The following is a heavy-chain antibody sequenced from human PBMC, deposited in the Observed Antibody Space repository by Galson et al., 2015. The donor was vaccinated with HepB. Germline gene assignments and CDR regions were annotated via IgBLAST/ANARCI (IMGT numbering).Heavy chain of an antibody. D-gene: IGHD2-2*02. J-gene: IGHJ4*02. CDR1: GFTFSSYG. CDR2: ISYDGSNK. V-gene: IGHV3-30*03. Sequence: SLRLSCAASGFTFSSYGMHWVRQAPGKGLEWVAVISYDGSNKYYADSVKGRFTISRDNSKNTLYLQMNSLRAEDTAVYYCARARYCSSTSCYIMYYWGQGTLVTVSS. CDR3: ARARYCSSTSCYIMYY.